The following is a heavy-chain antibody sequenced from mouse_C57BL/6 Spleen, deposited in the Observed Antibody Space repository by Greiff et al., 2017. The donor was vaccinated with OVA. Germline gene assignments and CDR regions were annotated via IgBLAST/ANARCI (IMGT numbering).Heavy chain of an antibody. Sequence: QVQLKQPGAELVMPGASVKLSCKASGYTFTSYWMHWVKQRPGQGLEWIGEIDPSDSYTNYNQKFKGKSTLTVDKSSSTAYMQLSSLTSEDSAVYYCARSQLGNWYFDVWGTGTTVTVSS. D-gene: IGHD4-1*02. CDR3: ARSQLGNWYFDV. J-gene: IGHJ1*03. V-gene: IGHV1-69*01. CDR2: IDPSDSYT. CDR1: GYTFTSYW.